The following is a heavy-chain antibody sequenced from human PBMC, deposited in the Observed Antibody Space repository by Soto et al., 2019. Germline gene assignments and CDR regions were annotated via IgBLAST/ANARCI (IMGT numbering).Heavy chain of an antibody. CDR3: ARDLARYCSSTSCYPPLDY. CDR1: GDSVSSNSAA. V-gene: IGHV6-1*01. Sequence: SQTLSLTCAISGDSVSSNSAAWNWIRQSPSRGLEWLGRTYYRSKWYNDYAVSVKSRITINPDTSKNQFSLQLDSVTPEDTAVSSCARDLARYCSSTSCYPPLDYWGQGTLVTVSS. CDR2: TYYRSKWYN. J-gene: IGHJ4*02. D-gene: IGHD2-2*01.